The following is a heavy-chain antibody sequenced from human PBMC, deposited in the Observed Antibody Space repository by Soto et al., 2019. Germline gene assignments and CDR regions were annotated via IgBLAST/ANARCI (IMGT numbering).Heavy chain of an antibody. CDR1: GGSISPYY. CDR3: ARHNTAYYYDSSLYY. D-gene: IGHD3-22*01. V-gene: IGHV4-59*08. J-gene: IGHJ4*02. Sequence: QVQLQESGPGLVRPSETLSLTCSVSGGSISPYYWSWIRQPPGKGLEWIGYIFYSGSANYNPSLKSRVTISVDTSKNKFSLKLSSVTAADTAVYYCARHNTAYYYDSSLYYWGQGTLVTVSS. CDR2: IFYSGSA.